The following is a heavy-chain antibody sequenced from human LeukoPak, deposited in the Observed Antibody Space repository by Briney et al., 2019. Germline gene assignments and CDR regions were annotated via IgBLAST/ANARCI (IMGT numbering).Heavy chain of an antibody. CDR3: MRGGIGYDSDY. V-gene: IGHV4-30-2*01. Sequence: SETLSLTCTVSGGSISSGGYYCSWIRQPPGKGLERVGYIRHSGSTYYNPSLKSRVTISADRSKNQFSLNLSSVTAADTAVYYCMRGGIGYDSDYWGQGTLVTVSS. D-gene: IGHD5-12*01. J-gene: IGHJ4*02. CDR1: GGSISSGGYY. CDR2: IRHSGST.